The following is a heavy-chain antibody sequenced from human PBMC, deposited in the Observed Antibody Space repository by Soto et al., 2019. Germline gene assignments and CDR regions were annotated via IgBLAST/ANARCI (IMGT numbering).Heavy chain of an antibody. CDR2: VLSSVSA. Sequence: SETLSLTCIVSGVSVRSYTWSWVRQPANKGLEWIGRVLSSVSATYNPSLKSRVSISMDTPENRISLKLDSVTAADAGVYFCARDGMTTGDTWGPGTLVTAPQ. V-gene: IGHV4-4*07. CDR3: ARDGMTTGDT. D-gene: IGHD2-21*02. CDR1: GVSVRSYT. J-gene: IGHJ4*02.